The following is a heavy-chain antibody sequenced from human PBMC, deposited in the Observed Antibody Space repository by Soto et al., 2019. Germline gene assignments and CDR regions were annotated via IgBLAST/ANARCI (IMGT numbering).Heavy chain of an antibody. CDR1: GFTVSSNY. Sequence: GGSLRLSCAASGFTVSSNYMSWVRQAPGKGLEWVSVIYSGGSTYYADSVKGRFTISRDNSKNTLYLQMNSLRAEDTAVYYCARDLGELSSKSVVFDYWGQGTLVIVSS. CDR2: IYSGGST. CDR3: ARDLGELSSKSVVFDY. D-gene: IGHD3-16*02. V-gene: IGHV3-66*01. J-gene: IGHJ4*02.